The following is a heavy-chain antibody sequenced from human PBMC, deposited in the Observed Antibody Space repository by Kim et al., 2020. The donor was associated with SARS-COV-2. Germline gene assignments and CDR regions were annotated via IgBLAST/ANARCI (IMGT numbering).Heavy chain of an antibody. Sequence: SETLSLTCTVSGGSISSGGYYWSWIRQHPGKGLEWIGYIYYSGSTYYNPSLKSRVTISVDTSKNQFSLKLSSVTAADTAVYYCARGSIYGDWFDPWGQGPLVTVSS. V-gene: IGHV4-31*03. J-gene: IGHJ5*02. CDR2: IYYSGST. CDR3: ARGSIYGDWFDP. D-gene: IGHD4-17*01. CDR1: GGSISSGGYY.